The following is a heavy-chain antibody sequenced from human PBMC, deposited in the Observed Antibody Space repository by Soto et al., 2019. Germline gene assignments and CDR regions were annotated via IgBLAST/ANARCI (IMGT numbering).Heavy chain of an antibody. Sequence: PGGSLRLSCAASGFTFSSNGMHWVRQAPGKGLEWVAVIWYDGSDKYYADSVKGRFTISRDNSKDTVYLQMNSLRAEDTAVYYCPFWVGISRTAWLGPLDYWGRGTLVTVPS. J-gene: IGHJ4*02. CDR2: IWYDGSDK. CDR1: GFTFSSNG. D-gene: IGHD1-20*01. CDR3: PFWVGISRTAWLGPLDY. V-gene: IGHV3-33*01.